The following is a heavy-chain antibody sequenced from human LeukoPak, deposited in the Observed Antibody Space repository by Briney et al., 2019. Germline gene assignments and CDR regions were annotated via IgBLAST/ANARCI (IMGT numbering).Heavy chain of an antibody. CDR3: ASPGYCSGSICYSGYFQH. V-gene: IGHV3-53*01. D-gene: IGHD2-15*01. CDR1: GFTVSTNY. CDR2: VYYGGST. Sequence: GGSLRLSCAASGFTVSTNYMNWVRRAPGKGLEWVSVVYYGGSTYYADSVKGRFTISRDSSKNTLYLQMNSLRAEDMAVYYCASPGYCSGSICYSGYFQHWGQGTLVTVSS. J-gene: IGHJ1*01.